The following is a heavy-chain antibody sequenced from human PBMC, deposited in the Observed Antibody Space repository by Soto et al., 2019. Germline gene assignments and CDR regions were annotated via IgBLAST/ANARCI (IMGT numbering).Heavy chain of an antibody. CDR1: GYSFTSYW. CDR2: IDPSDSYT. CDR3: ARWGGEVAGLTYYYYGMDV. Sequence: GESLKISCKGSGYSFTSYWISWVRQMPGKGLEWMGRIDPSDSYTNYSPSFQGHVTISADKSISTAYLQWSSLKASDTAMYYCARWGGEVAGLTYYYYGMDVWGQGTTVTVSS. D-gene: IGHD6-19*01. J-gene: IGHJ6*02. V-gene: IGHV5-10-1*01.